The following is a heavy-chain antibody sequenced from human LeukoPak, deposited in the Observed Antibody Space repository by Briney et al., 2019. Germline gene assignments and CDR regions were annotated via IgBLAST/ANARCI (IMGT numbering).Heavy chain of an antibody. Sequence: SETLSLTCTVSGGSISSYYWSWIRQPPGKGLEWIGYIYYSGSTNYNPSLKSRVTISVDTSKNQFSLKLSSVTAADTAVYYCARAQNPYYYMDVWGKGTTVTVSS. CDR2: IYYSGST. CDR3: ARAQNPYYYMDV. CDR1: GGSISSYY. J-gene: IGHJ6*03. V-gene: IGHV4-59*01.